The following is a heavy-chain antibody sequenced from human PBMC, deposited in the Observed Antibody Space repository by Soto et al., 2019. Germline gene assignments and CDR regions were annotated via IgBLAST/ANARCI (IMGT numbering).Heavy chain of an antibody. CDR3: ASHSGSSPEGRYHYGMDV. D-gene: IGHD1-26*01. J-gene: IGHJ6*02. Sequence: QVQLVQSGAEVKKPGSSVKVSCKASGGTFSSYAISWVRQAPGQGLEWMGGIIPIFGTANYAQKFQGRVTIIAEESTSTAYMELSSLRSEDTAVYYCASHSGSSPEGRYHYGMDVWGQGTTVTVSS. V-gene: IGHV1-69*12. CDR1: GGTFSSYA. CDR2: IIPIFGTA.